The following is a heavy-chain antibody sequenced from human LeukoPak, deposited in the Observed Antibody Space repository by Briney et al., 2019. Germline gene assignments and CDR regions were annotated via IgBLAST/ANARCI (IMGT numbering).Heavy chain of an antibody. V-gene: IGHV1-69*02. CDR1: GGTFSSYT. J-gene: IGHJ5*02. CDR3: AAGYCSSTSCYGAGDWFDP. CDR2: IIPILGIA. D-gene: IGHD2-2*01. Sequence: SVKVSCKASGGTFSSYTISWVRQAPGQGLEWMGRIIPILGIANYAQKFQGRVTITADKSTSTAHMELSSLRSEDTAVYYCAAGYCSSTSCYGAGDWFDPWGQGTLVTVSS.